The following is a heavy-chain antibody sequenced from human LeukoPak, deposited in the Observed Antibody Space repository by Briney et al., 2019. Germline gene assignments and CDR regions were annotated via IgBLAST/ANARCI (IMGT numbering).Heavy chain of an antibody. J-gene: IGHJ4*02. CDR3: AKPYYYGSRSYMDY. D-gene: IGHD3-10*01. CDR1: GFTFSSYG. V-gene: IGHV3-30*18. Sequence: GGSLRLSCAASGFTFSSYGMHWVRQAPGKGLEWVAVISYAGSNTYYADSVKGRFTISRDNSKNMLYLQMNSLRAEETAVYYCAKPYYYGSRSYMDYWGQGTLVTVSS. CDR2: ISYAGSNT.